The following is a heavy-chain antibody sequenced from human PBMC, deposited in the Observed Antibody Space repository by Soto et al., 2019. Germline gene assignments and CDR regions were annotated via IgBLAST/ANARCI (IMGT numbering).Heavy chain of an antibody. J-gene: IGHJ4*02. V-gene: IGHV4-59*08. CDR2: IYYSGST. CDR3: ARHMRYCSGGSCYSKWYYFDY. Sequence: SETLSLTCTVSGGSISSYYWSRIRQPPGKGLEWIGYIYYSGSTNYNPSLKSRVTISVDTSKNQFSLKLSSVTAADTAVYYCARHMRYCSGGSCYSKWYYFDYWGQGTLVTVSS. D-gene: IGHD2-15*01. CDR1: GGSISSYY.